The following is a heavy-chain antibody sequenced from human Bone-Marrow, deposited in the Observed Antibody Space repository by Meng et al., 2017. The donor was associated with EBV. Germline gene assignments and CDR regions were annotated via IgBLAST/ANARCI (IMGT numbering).Heavy chain of an antibody. CDR2: INTNTGNP. CDR3: ARGGDEGWFDP. V-gene: IGHV7-4-1*02. CDR1: GYTFTSDA. J-gene: IGHJ5*02. Sequence: QVRRVQLGEELKTPGGSGKVSCKASGYTFTSDAMNWVRQAPGQGLEWMGWINTNTGNPTYAQGFTGRFVFSLDTSVSTAYLQISSLKAEDTAVYYCARGGDEGWFDPWGQGTLVTVSS. D-gene: IGHD7-27*01.